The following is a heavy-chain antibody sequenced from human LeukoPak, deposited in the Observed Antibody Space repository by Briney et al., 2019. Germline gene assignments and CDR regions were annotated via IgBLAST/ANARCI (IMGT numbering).Heavy chain of an antibody. CDR2: IFYSGTT. CDR3: LRAWGSYRANFDY. J-gene: IGHJ4*02. D-gene: IGHD3-16*02. Sequence: KPSETLSLTCTVSGGSIRNISYYWGWIRQPPGKGLEWIGSIFYSGTTTYNPSLRSRATIPVDTSKKQFSLKLTSVTAADTAVYYCLRAWGSYRANFDYWGQGTLVTVSS. CDR1: GGSIRNISYY. V-gene: IGHV4-39*01.